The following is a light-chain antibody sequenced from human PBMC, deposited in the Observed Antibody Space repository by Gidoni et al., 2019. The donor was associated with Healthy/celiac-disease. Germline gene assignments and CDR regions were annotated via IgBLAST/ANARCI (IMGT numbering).Light chain of an antibody. V-gene: IGKV1-8*01. J-gene: IGKJ4*01. CDR1: QGISSY. CDR3: QQYYSYPLT. Sequence: ALRMTQSPSSFSASTVDRVTITCRASQGISSYLAWYQQKPGKAPKLLIYAASTLQSGVPSRFSGSGYGTDFTLTISCLQSEDFATYYCQQYYSYPLTCGGGTKVEIK. CDR2: AAS.